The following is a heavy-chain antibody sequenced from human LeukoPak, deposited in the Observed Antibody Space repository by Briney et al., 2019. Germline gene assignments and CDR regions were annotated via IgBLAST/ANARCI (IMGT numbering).Heavy chain of an antibody. D-gene: IGHD3-9*01. CDR3: ARWARYYDILTGYYPQYYFDY. J-gene: IGHJ4*02. V-gene: IGHV1-18*01. CDR2: ISAYNGNT. Sequence: ASVKVSCKASGYTFTSYGISWVRQAPGQGLERMGWISAYNGNTNYAQKLQGRVTMTTDTSTSTAYMELRSLRSDDTAVYYCARWARYYDILTGYYPQYYFDYWGQGTLVTVSS. CDR1: GYTFTSYG.